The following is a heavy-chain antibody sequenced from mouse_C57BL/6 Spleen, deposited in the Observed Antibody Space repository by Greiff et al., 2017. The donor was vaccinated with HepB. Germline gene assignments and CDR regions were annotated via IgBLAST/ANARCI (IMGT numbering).Heavy chain of an antibody. V-gene: IGHV3-6*01. Sequence: EVHLVESGPGLVKPSQSLSLTCSVTGYSITSGYYWNWIRQFPGNKLEWMGYISYDGSNNYNPSLKNRISITRDTSKNQFFLKLNSVTTEDTATYYCAREGTGFDYWGQGTTLTVSS. CDR1: GYSITSGYY. D-gene: IGHD3-3*01. CDR3: AREGTGFDY. J-gene: IGHJ2*01. CDR2: ISYDGSN.